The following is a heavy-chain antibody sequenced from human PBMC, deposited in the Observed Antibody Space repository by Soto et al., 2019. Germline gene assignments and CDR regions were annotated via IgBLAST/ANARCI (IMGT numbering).Heavy chain of an antibody. V-gene: IGHV4-30-4*01. CDR1: GGSISSGDYY. D-gene: IGHD1-26*01. Sequence: PSETLSLTCTVSGGSISSGDYYWSWIRQPPGKGLGWIGYIYYSGSTYYNPSLKSRVTISVDTSKNQFSLKLSSVTAADTAVYYCAREGGIVGATTVDYWGQGTLVTVSS. CDR2: IYYSGST. J-gene: IGHJ4*02. CDR3: AREGGIVGATTVDY.